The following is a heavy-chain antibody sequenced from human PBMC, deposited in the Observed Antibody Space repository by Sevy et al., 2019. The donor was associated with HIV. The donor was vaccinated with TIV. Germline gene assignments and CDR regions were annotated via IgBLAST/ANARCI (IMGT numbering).Heavy chain of an antibody. D-gene: IGHD3-10*01. CDR2: ISYDGSNK. V-gene: IGHV3-30*18. CDR3: AKDGATMVRGVFDAFDI. CDR1: GFTFSSYG. J-gene: IGHJ3*02. Sequence: GGSLRLSCAASGFTFSSYGMHWVRQAPGKGLEWVAVISYDGSNKYYADSVKGRFTISRDNSKNTLYLQMNSLRAEDTAVYYCAKDGATMVRGVFDAFDIWGQGTMVTASS.